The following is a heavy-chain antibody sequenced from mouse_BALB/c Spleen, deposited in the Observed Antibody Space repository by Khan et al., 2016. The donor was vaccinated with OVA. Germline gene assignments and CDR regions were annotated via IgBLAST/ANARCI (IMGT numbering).Heavy chain of an antibody. D-gene: IGHD1-1*01. Sequence: EVELVESGGGLVQPGGSRKLSCAASGFTFNGFGMHWVRQAPEKGLEWVAYISSGSSTIYYADTLKGRFTISRDHPKNTLFLQMNSLRSEDTAMYYWARSDYYGVAYWGQGTLVTVSA. CDR2: ISSGSSTI. CDR1: GFTFNGFG. J-gene: IGHJ3*01. V-gene: IGHV5-17*02. CDR3: ARSDYYGVAY.